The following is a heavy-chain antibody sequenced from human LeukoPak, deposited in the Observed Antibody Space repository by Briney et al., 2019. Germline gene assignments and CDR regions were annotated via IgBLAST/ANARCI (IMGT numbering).Heavy chain of an antibody. CDR1: GGSFSGYY. Sequence: SETLSLTCAVYGGSFSGYYWSWIRQPPGKGLEWIGEINHSGSTNYNPSLKSRVTISVDTSKNQFSLKLSSVAAADTAVYYCAKKGGWSSMEGHFDYWGQGTLVTVSS. J-gene: IGHJ4*02. V-gene: IGHV4-34*01. CDR3: AKKGGWSSMEGHFDY. D-gene: IGHD6-19*01. CDR2: INHSGST.